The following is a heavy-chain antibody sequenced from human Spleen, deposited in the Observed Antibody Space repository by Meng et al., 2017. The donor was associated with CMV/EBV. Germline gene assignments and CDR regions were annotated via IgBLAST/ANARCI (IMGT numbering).Heavy chain of an antibody. CDR2: IYPDDSDT. D-gene: IGHD2-21*01. J-gene: IGHJ4*02. V-gene: IGHV5-51*01. CDR3: ARLLVESCGGDCHRYYFDF. CDR1: GYSFASYC. Sequence: GSLRLSCEGSGYSFASYCIGWVRQMPGKGLEWMGIIYPDDSDTKYSPSFQGQVTISADKSITTVYLQWSSLKASDTAMYYCARLLVESCGGDCHRYYFDFWGQGTLVTVSS.